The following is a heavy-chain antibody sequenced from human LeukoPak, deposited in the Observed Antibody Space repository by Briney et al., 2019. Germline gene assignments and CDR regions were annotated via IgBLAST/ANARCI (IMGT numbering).Heavy chain of an antibody. Sequence: LTGGSLRLSCAASGFTFSSYAMSWVRQAPGKGLEWVSTISGSGGSTYYADSVKGRFTISRDNSKNTLYLQMNSLRAEDTAVYYCAKITGYNWNYAVDYWGQGTLVTVSS. D-gene: IGHD1-7*01. V-gene: IGHV3-23*01. J-gene: IGHJ4*02. CDR2: ISGSGGST. CDR3: AKITGYNWNYAVDY. CDR1: GFTFSSYA.